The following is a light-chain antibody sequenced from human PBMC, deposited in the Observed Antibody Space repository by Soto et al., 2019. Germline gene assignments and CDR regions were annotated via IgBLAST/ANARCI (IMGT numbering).Light chain of an antibody. CDR2: GAS. J-gene: IGKJ2*01. Sequence: EIVMTQSPATLSVSPGERATLSCRASQSITNNLAWYQQKPGQAPRLIIYGASTRATAIPARFSGSGFGTEFTLTISSLQSEDFAVYYCQQYNDWPPPTFGQGTKVEI. V-gene: IGKV3-15*01. CDR3: QQYNDWPPPT. CDR1: QSITNN.